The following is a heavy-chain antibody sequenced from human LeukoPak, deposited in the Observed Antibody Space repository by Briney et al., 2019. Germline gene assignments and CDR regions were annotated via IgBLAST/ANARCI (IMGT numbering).Heavy chain of an antibody. J-gene: IGHJ4*02. CDR3: AREFAGSASGAGY. CDR2: MSVSSGLI. CDR1: GFTFSSYS. D-gene: IGHD1-26*01. Sequence: PGGSLRLSCAASGFTFSSYSMNWVRQAPGKGLEWVSSMSVSSGLIYYADSVKGRFTISRDNAKSSLYLQMNRLRVEDTAVCYCAREFAGSASGAGYWGQGTLVTVSS. V-gene: IGHV3-21*01.